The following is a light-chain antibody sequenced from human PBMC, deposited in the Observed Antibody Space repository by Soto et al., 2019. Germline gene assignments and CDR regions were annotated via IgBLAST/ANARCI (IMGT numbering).Light chain of an antibody. Sequence: DIVMTQSPDSLAVSLGERATITCRSSQSVLYIATNKNYVAWYQQKPGQPPKLLLYWASTRESGVPDRFSGSGSGTYFTLTISSLQAEDVAFYYCQQYYSSPRLGFGGGTKVDI. V-gene: IGKV4-1*01. CDR1: QSVLYIATNKNY. CDR2: WAS. CDR3: QQYYSSPRLG. J-gene: IGKJ4*01.